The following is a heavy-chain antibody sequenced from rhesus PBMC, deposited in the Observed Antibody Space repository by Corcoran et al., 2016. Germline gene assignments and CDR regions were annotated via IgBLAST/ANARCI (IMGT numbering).Heavy chain of an antibody. CDR2: IYDNGGKT. CDR3: ARGPMGGSGY. CDR1: GVSISSNF. D-gene: IGHD3-34*01. Sequence: QVQLQESGPGLVKPSETLPPTCAVSGVSISSNFWAWIRQAPGKGLEWVGRIYDNGGKTDYNPSLKSRVTISMDTSKNQFFLKLNSVTAADTAVYYCARGPMGGSGYWGQGVLVTVSS. V-gene: IGHV4S2*01. J-gene: IGHJ4*01.